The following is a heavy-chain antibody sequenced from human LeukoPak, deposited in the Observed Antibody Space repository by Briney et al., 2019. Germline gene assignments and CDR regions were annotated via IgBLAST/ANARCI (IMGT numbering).Heavy chain of an antibody. D-gene: IGHD5-12*01. J-gene: IGHJ4*02. V-gene: IGHV3-23*01. Sequence: GGSLRLSCAASGFTFSTYAMSWVRQAPGKGLEWGSAISDNGGTTYYADSVQGRFTISRDNSKNTVYLQMSSLRAEDTAVYFCARDPFKGYSGWEYWGQGTQVTVSS. CDR1: GFTFSTYA. CDR2: ISDNGGTT. CDR3: ARDPFKGYSGWEY.